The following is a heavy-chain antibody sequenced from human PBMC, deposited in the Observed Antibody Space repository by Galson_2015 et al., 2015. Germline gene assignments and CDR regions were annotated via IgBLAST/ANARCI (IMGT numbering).Heavy chain of an antibody. CDR3: AKGGWTGTTD. Sequence: SLRLSCAASGFTFSSYGMHWVRQAPGKGLEWVAVISYDGSNKYYADSVKGRFTISRDNSKNTLYLQMNSLRAEDTAVYYCAKGGWTGTTDWGQGTLVTVSS. V-gene: IGHV3-30*18. D-gene: IGHD1-1*01. CDR1: GFTFSSYG. CDR2: ISYDGSNK. J-gene: IGHJ4*02.